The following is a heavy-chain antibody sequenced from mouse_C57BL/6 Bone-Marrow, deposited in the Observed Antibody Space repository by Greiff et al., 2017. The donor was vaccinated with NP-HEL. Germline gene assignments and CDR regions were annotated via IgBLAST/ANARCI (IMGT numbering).Heavy chain of an antibody. J-gene: IGHJ1*03. V-gene: IGHV1-50*01. Sequence: VQLKQPGAELVKPGASVKLSCKASGYTFTSYWMQWVKQRPGQGLEWIGEIDPSDSYTNYNQKFKGKATLTVDTSSSTAYMQLSSLTSEDSAVYYCARSGDYYGSSYVGYFDVWGTGTTVTVSS. CDR2: IDPSDSYT. CDR3: ARSGDYYGSSYVGYFDV. CDR1: GYTFTSYW. D-gene: IGHD1-1*01.